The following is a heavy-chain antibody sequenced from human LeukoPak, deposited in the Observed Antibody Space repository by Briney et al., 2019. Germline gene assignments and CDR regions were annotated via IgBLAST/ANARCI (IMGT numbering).Heavy chain of an antibody. J-gene: IGHJ4*02. Sequence: GGSLRLSCAASGFTFSSYGMHWVRQTPGKGLVWVSRINGDGSITIYADSVKGRFTISRDNSKNTLYLQMNSLRAEGTAVYYCVRVGHCGGDCHSPGPIGYWGQGTLVTVSS. CDR2: INGDGSIT. V-gene: IGHV3-74*01. CDR3: VRVGHCGGDCHSPGPIGY. CDR1: GFTFSSYG. D-gene: IGHD2-21*02.